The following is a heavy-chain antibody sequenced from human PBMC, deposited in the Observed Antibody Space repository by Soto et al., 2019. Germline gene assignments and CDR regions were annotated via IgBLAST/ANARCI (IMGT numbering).Heavy chain of an antibody. J-gene: IGHJ4*01. CDR1: GCSISGHY. CDR2: IFYSGST. Sequence: SEXLSLTCTVSGCSISGHYWIWIRQPPGKRLEWIGYIFYSGSTDYNPSLKSRVTMSVDTSKNQFSLKLSSVTAADTAVYYCARVGSSGWSPDYWGQGTLVTVSS. CDR3: ARVGSSGWSPDY. V-gene: IGHV4-59*11. D-gene: IGHD6-19*01.